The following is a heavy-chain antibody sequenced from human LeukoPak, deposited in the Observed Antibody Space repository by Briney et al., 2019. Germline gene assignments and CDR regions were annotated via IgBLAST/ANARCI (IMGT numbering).Heavy chain of an antibody. Sequence: SVKVSCKASGGTFSSYAISWVRQAPGQGLEWMGRIIPILGIANYAQKFQGRVAITADKSTSTAYMELSSLRSEDTAVYYCASDTQGAYYFDYWGQGTLVTVSS. J-gene: IGHJ4*02. CDR1: GGTFSSYA. CDR3: ASDTQGAYYFDY. V-gene: IGHV1-69*04. CDR2: IIPILGIA. D-gene: IGHD3-16*01.